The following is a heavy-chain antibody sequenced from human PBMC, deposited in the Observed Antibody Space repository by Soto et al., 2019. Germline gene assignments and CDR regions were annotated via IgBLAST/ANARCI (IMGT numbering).Heavy chain of an antibody. CDR1: GFTFSSYA. V-gene: IGHV3-23*01. CDR3: AKDSESITSWFDP. D-gene: IGHD3-10*01. J-gene: IGHJ5*02. Sequence: EVQLLESGGGLVQPGGSLRLSCAASGFTFSSYAMSWVRQAPGKGLEWVSAMSGSGGSTYYADSVKGRFTISRDNSKNPLYLQMNSLRAEDTAVYYCAKDSESITSWFDPWGQGTLVTVSS. CDR2: MSGSGGST.